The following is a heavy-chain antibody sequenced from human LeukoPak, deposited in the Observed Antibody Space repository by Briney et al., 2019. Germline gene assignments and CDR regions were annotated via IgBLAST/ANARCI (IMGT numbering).Heavy chain of an antibody. CDR2: IYYSGST. D-gene: IGHD6-13*01. CDR3: ARHASWTGDYFDY. V-gene: IGHV4-39*01. CDR1: GSSISDNYY. Sequence: SETLSLTCAVSGSSISDNYYWGWIRQPPGKGLEWIGSIYYSGSTYYNPSLKSRVTISVDTSKNQFSLKLSSVTAADTAVYYCARHASWTGDYFDYWGQGTLVTVSS. J-gene: IGHJ4*02.